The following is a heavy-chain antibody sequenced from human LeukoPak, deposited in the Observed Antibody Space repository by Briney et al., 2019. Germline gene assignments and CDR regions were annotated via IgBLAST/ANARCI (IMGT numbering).Heavy chain of an antibody. CDR3: AIEVVAANPFDP. V-gene: IGHV1-69*04. CDR1: GGTFSSYA. CDR2: IIPILGIA. D-gene: IGHD2-15*01. Sequence: GASVKVSCKASGGTFSSYAISWVRQAPGQGLEWMGRIIPILGIANYAQKFQGRVTITADKSTSTAYMELSSLRSEDTAVYYCAIEVVAANPFDPWGQGTLVTVSS. J-gene: IGHJ5*02.